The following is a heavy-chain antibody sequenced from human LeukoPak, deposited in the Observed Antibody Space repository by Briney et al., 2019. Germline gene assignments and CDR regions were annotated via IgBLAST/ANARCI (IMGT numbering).Heavy chain of an antibody. CDR1: GYTFTSYA. J-gene: IGHJ1*01. D-gene: IGHD5-24*01. CDR2: IIPILGIA. Sequence: GASVKVSCKASGYTFTSYAISWVRQAPGQGLEWMGRIIPILGIANYAQKFQGRVTITADKSTSTAYMELSSLRSEDTAVYYCASEDGYTPGVAEYFQHWGQGTLVTVSS. V-gene: IGHV1-69*04. CDR3: ASEDGYTPGVAEYFQH.